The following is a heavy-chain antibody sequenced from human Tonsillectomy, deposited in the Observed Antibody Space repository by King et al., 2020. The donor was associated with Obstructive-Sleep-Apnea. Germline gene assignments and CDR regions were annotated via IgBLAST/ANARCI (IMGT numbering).Heavy chain of an antibody. CDR1: GFTFSNAW. Sequence: VQLVESGGGLVKPGGSLRLSCAASGFTFSNAWMSGVRQAPGKGLEWVGRFKIKTDGGTTDYAAPVKGRFTISRDDSKNTLYLQSNSLKTEDTAVYYCTTVYSSGYSPLDYWGQGTLVTVSS. CDR2: FKIKTDGGTT. V-gene: IGHV3-15*01. CDR3: TTVYSSGYSPLDY. D-gene: IGHD3-22*01. J-gene: IGHJ4*02.